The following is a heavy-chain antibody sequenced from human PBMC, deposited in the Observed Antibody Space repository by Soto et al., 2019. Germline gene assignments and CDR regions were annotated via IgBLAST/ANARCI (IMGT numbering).Heavy chain of an antibody. CDR1: GDSVSSNSAA. J-gene: IGHJ6*02. Sequence: QVQLQQSGPGLVKPSQTLSLTCAISGDSVSSNSAAWNWIRQSPSRGLEWLGRTYYRSRWYNDYAVAVKSRITINPDTSKTQFPLQLNSVTPEDTAVYYCAREAYSSSWALYGMDVWGQGTTVTVSS. CDR3: AREAYSSSWALYGMDV. CDR2: TYYRSRWYN. V-gene: IGHV6-1*01. D-gene: IGHD6-13*01.